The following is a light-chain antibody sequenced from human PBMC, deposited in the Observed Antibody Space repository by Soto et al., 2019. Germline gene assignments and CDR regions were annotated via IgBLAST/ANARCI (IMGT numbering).Light chain of an antibody. V-gene: IGKV3-11*01. Sequence: IVLTQSPATLSLSPGERATISCRASQSVSNYLVWYQQKPGQAPRLLIYDASNRVTGIPDRFSGSGSGTDFTLTISSLKPEDFAVYYCQQRSSWPRSFGQGTRL. CDR1: QSVSNY. CDR3: QQRSSWPRS. J-gene: IGKJ5*01. CDR2: DAS.